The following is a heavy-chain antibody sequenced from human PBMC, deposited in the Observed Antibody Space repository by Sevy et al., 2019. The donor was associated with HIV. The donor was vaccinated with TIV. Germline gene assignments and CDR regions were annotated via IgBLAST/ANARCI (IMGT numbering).Heavy chain of an antibody. Sequence: GGSLRLSCAASGFTFSSYAMSWVRQAPGKGLEWVSAISGSGGSTYYADSVKGRFTISRDNSKNTLYLQMNSLRAEDTAVYYCAKDQEYSSSRAYYFDYWGQGTLVTVSS. CDR2: ISGSGGST. CDR3: AKDQEYSSSRAYYFDY. V-gene: IGHV3-23*01. CDR1: GFTFSSYA. J-gene: IGHJ4*02. D-gene: IGHD6-6*01.